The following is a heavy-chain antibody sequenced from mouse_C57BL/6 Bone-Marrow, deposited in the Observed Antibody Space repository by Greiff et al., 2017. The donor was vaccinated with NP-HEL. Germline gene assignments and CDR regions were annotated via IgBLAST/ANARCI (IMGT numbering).Heavy chain of an antibody. CDR3: AREGWDAMDY. J-gene: IGHJ4*01. CDR2: ISDGGSYT. CDR1: GFTFSSYA. V-gene: IGHV5-4*01. Sequence: EVMLVESGGGLVKPGGSLKLSCAASGFTFSSYAMSWVRQTPEKRLEWVATISDGGSYTYYPDNVKGRFTISRDNAKTNRYLQMSHRKSEDTAMDYCAREGWDAMDYWGQGTSVTVSS. D-gene: IGHD3-3*01.